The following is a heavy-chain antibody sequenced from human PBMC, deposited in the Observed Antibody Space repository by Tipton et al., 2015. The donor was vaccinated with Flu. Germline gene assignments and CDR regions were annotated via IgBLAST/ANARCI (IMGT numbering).Heavy chain of an antibody. D-gene: IGHD3-22*01. V-gene: IGHV1-18*04. Sequence: QLVQSGPEVKKPGASVKVFCKTSGYSFTNYGISWVRQAPGQGLEWLGWISPYDGNTNYAQNLLGRVTMATDTSTSTAYMELKSLISDDTAVYFCARGWLEDAFGIWGQGTMVTVSS. CDR3: ARGWLEDAFGI. CDR1: GYSFTNYG. J-gene: IGHJ3*02. CDR2: ISPYDGNT.